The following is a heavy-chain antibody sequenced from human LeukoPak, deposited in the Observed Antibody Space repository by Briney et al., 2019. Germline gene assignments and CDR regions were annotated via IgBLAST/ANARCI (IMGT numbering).Heavy chain of an antibody. CDR3: ASWAYNFYYYYYMDV. D-gene: IGHD1-1*01. Sequence: ASMNVSCKASGHIFSGYYMHWVRQAPGQGREWMAWINTNSGSTKYAQKFQGRVTLTWDTSSSTVYMELNSLRFDDTATYYCASWAYNFYYYYYMDVWGKGTTVTVSS. CDR2: INTNSGST. J-gene: IGHJ6*03. CDR1: GHIFSGYY. V-gene: IGHV1-2*02.